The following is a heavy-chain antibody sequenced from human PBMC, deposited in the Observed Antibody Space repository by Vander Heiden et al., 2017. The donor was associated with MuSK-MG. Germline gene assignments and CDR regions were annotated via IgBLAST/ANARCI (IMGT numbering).Heavy chain of an antibody. D-gene: IGHD3-10*02. CDR1: GGSVTSYY. Sequence: QVQLQESGPGLVKPSETLSLTCTVSGGSVTSYYWSWIRQPAGKGLEWIGRFYISGSPNYNPTLKSRVTMSVDTSKNQFSLKLSSVTAADTAVYYCARVGGPDVPRSGAFDVWGQGTMVTVSS. CDR3: ARVGGPDVPRSGAFDV. CDR2: FYISGSP. J-gene: IGHJ3*01. V-gene: IGHV4-4*07.